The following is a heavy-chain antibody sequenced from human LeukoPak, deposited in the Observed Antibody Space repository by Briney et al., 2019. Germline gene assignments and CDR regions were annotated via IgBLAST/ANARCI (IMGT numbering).Heavy chain of an antibody. Sequence: GGSLRLSCAASGFTFSSYWVSWVRQAPGKGLEWVANIKQDGSEKYYVDSVKGRFTISRDNAKNSLYLQMNSLRAEDTAVYYCARATTVTTSPSGYFDYWGQGTLVTVSS. CDR1: GFTFSSYW. J-gene: IGHJ4*02. D-gene: IGHD4-17*01. V-gene: IGHV3-7*04. CDR3: ARATTVTTSPSGYFDY. CDR2: IKQDGSEK.